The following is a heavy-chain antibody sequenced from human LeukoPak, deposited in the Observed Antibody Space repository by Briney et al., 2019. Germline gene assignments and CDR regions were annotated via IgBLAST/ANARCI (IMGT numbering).Heavy chain of an antibody. J-gene: IGHJ4*02. Sequence: PGGSLRLSCAASGFTFSSYAMHWVRQAPGKGLEWVAVISYGGINKYYADSVKGRFTISRDNSKSTLYLQMTSLRADDTAVYYCARVMASVTVVDYWGQGTLVTVSS. D-gene: IGHD4-17*01. CDR2: ISYGGINK. CDR1: GFTFSSYA. V-gene: IGHV3-30-3*01. CDR3: ARVMASVTVVDY.